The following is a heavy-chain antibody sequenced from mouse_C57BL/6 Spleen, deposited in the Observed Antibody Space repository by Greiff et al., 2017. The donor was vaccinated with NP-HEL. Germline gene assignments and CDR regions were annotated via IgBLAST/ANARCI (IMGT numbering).Heavy chain of an antibody. D-gene: IGHD1-1*01. Sequence: QVHVKQSGAELVRPGTSVKVSCKASGYAFTNYLIEWVKQRPGQGLEWIGVINPGSGGTNYNEKFKGKATLTADKSSSTAYMQLSSLTSEDSAVYFCARSPYYYGRSRFAYWGQGTLVTVSA. CDR3: ARSPYYYGRSRFAY. J-gene: IGHJ3*01. CDR1: GYAFTNYL. V-gene: IGHV1-54*01. CDR2: INPGSGGT.